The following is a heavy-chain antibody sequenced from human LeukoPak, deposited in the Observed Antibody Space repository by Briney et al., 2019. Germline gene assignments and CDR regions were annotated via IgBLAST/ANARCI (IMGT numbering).Heavy chain of an antibody. CDR3: AKGDYYDSSGYPNWFDP. D-gene: IGHD3-22*01. CDR1: GFTFSSYA. CDR2: ISGSGGST. V-gene: IGHV3-23*01. Sequence: GGSLKLSCAASGFTFSSYAMSWVRQAPGKGLEWVSVISGSGGSTYYADSVKGRFTISRDNSKNTLYLQMNSLRAEDTAVYYCAKGDYYDSSGYPNWFDPWGQGTLVTVSS. J-gene: IGHJ5*02.